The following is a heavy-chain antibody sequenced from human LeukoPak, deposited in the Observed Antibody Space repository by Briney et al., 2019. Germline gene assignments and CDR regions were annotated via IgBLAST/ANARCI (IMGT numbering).Heavy chain of an antibody. Sequence: PSETLSLTCTVSGGSISSYYWSWIRQPPGKGLEWIGYIYYGGSTNYNPSLKCRVTISVDTSKNQFSLKLSSVTAADTAVYYCARVPSCCGDYFDYWGQGTLVTVSS. CDR1: GGSISSYY. J-gene: IGHJ4*02. CDR2: IYYGGST. CDR3: ARVPSCCGDYFDY. V-gene: IGHV4-59*01. D-gene: IGHD2-2*01.